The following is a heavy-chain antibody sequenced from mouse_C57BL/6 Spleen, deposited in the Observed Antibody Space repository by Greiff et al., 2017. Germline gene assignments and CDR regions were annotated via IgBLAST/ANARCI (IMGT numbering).Heavy chain of an antibody. CDR2: ISDGGSYT. CDR3: ARDDDYDFFAY. J-gene: IGHJ3*01. V-gene: IGHV5-4*01. D-gene: IGHD2-4*01. Sequence: EVMLVESGGGLVKPGGSLKLSCAASGFTFSSYAMSWVRQTPEKRLAWVATISDGGSYTYYPDNVKGRFTISRDNAKNNLYLQMSHLKSEDTAMYYCARDDDYDFFAYWGQGTLVTVSA. CDR1: GFTFSSYA.